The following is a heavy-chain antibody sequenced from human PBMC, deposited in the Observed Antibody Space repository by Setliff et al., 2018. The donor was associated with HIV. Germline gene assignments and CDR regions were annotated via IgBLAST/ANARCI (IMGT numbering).Heavy chain of an antibody. D-gene: IGHD1-1*01. Sequence: GGSLRLSCAASGFTFSSYRMNWVRQTPGKGLEWVGFTRSKGYGGRTEYAASVKGRFTISRDDPKSIAYLQMNSLKTEDTAVYYCTRDTDWNGAFDIWGQGTMVTVSS. CDR2: TRSKGYGGRT. CDR1: GFTFSSYR. J-gene: IGHJ3*02. CDR3: TRDTDWNGAFDI. V-gene: IGHV3-49*04.